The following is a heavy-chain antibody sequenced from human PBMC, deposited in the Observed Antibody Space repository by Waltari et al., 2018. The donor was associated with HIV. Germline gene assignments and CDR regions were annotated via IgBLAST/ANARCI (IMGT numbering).Heavy chain of an antibody. J-gene: IGHJ6*02. CDR3: ALNWGYCSGGSCSPYSYGMDV. CDR1: GYTFTSSG. D-gene: IGHD2-15*01. V-gene: IGHV1-18*01. CDR2: ISAYNGNT. Sequence: QVQLVQSGAEVKKPGASVKVSCKASGYTFTSSGISWVRQAPGQGLDWMGWISAYNGNTNYAQKLQGRVTMTTDTSTSTAYMELRSLRSDDTAVYYCALNWGYCSGGSCSPYSYGMDVWGQGTTVTVSS.